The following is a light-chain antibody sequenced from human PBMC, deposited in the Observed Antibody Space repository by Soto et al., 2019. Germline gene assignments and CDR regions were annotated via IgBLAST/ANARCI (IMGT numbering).Light chain of an antibody. J-gene: IGLJ1*01. CDR1: SSNIGSNT. CDR2: SNN. Sequence: QSVLTQPPSASGTPGQRVTISCSGSSSNIGSNTVNWYQQLPGTAPKLLIYSNNHRPSGVPDRFSGSKSGTSASLAISGLQSEYEADYYCAAWDDSLNGYNYVFGTGTKLTVL. CDR3: AAWDDSLNGYNYV. V-gene: IGLV1-44*01.